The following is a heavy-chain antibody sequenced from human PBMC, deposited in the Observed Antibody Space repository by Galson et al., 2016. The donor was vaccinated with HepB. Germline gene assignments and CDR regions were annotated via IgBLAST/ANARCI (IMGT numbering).Heavy chain of an antibody. CDR1: GFTFSNYG. Sequence: SLRLSCATSGFTFSNYGMHWVRQAPGKGLQWVAVISYDGSLKYYAYSVKGRFTVSRDNSKNTLYLQMNSLRAEDTAVYYCAKISDPWDLRPTDYWGQGTLVTVSS. J-gene: IGHJ4*02. V-gene: IGHV3-30*18. CDR2: ISYDGSLK. D-gene: IGHD1-26*01. CDR3: AKISDPWDLRPTDY.